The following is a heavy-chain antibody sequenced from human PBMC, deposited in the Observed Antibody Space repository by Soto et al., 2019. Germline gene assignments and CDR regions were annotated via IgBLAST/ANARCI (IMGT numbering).Heavy chain of an antibody. CDR2: IYSDGTT. CDR3: ARVQVTPGTAWKVFDY. Sequence: EVQLVESGGGLVQWGGSLRLSCAASGFTVTSSYMSWVRQAPGKGLEWVSIIYSDGTTYYTDSVKGRFTISRDNSKNTLSLQISSLRAEDTGVYYCARVQVTPGTAWKVFDYWGQGTLVTVSS. D-gene: IGHD1-1*01. CDR1: GFTVTSSY. V-gene: IGHV3-66*01. J-gene: IGHJ4*02.